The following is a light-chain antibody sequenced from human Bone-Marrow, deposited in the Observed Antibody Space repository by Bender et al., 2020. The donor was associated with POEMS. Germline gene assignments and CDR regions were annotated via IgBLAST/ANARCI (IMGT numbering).Light chain of an antibody. CDR3: QTTVLDTAI. CDR2: QDD. V-gene: IGLV3-1*01. CDR1: SLANKY. Sequence: SYELTQPPSVSVSPGQTATITCSGDSLANKYVSWYQQKPGQSPLLVMYQDDRRPSGIPERFAGSSSGNTATLTVSGTQTADEADYYCQTTVLDTAIFGGGTKLTVL. J-gene: IGLJ2*01.